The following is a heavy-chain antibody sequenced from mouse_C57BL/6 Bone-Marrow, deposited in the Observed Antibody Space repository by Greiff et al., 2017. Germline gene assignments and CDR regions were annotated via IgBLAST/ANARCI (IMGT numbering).Heavy chain of an antibody. Sequence: VQRVESGAELVRPGTSVKMSCKASGYTFTNYWIGWAKQRPGHGLEWIGDIYPGGGYTNYNEKFKGKATLTADKSSSTAYMQFSSLTSEDSAIYYCARWSTTVVADYWGQGTTLTVSS. D-gene: IGHD1-1*01. V-gene: IGHV1-63*01. CDR2: IYPGGGYT. CDR3: ARWSTTVVADY. CDR1: GYTFTNYW. J-gene: IGHJ2*01.